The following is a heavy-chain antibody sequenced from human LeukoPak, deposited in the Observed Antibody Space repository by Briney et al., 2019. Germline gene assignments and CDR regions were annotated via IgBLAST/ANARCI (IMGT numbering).Heavy chain of an antibody. J-gene: IGHJ3*02. CDR3: VREDLNQDVFDI. CDR2: INSDGTSI. Sequence: PGGSLRLSCAASGFTFSNHCMHWVRQAPGTGLLWLSRINSDGTSIQYADSVKGRLTISRDTAKNTLFLQMNSLRAEDTAVYYCVREDLNQDVFDIWGQGTMVTVSS. D-gene: IGHD1-14*01. V-gene: IGHV3-74*03. CDR1: GFTFSNHC.